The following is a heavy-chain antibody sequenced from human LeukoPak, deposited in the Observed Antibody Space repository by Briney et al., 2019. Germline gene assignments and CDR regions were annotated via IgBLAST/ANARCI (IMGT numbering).Heavy chain of an antibody. Sequence: ASVKVSCKASGYTFTSYGISWVRQAPGQGLEWMGWINPNSGGTNYAQKFQGRVTMTRDTSISTAYMELTRLRSDDTAVYYCARLERSGPNYWGQGTLVTVSS. V-gene: IGHV1-2*02. CDR1: GYTFTSYG. J-gene: IGHJ4*02. CDR2: INPNSGGT. CDR3: ARLERSGPNY. D-gene: IGHD6-19*01.